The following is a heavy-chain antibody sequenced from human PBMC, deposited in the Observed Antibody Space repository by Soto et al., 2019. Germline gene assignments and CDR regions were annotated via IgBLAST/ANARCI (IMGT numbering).Heavy chain of an antibody. CDR2: IYYSGRT. J-gene: IGHJ4*02. V-gene: IGHV4-39*01. Sequence: PSETLSLTCILSGESITSSSYYWGWIRQPPGKGLEWIGSIYYSGRTSYNPSFKSRVTISIDTSKNQFSLKLSSVTATDTAVYYCARQRTTVVTQAYFDHWGQGALVTVSS. CDR1: GESITSSSYY. D-gene: IGHD2-21*02. CDR3: ARQRTTVVTQAYFDH.